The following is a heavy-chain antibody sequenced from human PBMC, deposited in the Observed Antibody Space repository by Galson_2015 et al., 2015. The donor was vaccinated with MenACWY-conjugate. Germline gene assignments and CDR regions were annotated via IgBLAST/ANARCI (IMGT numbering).Heavy chain of an antibody. CDR3: ARDRRFPEY. J-gene: IGHJ4*02. V-gene: IGHV3-48*01. CDR1: EFTFISYS. D-gene: IGHD2-21*01. CDR2: ISSASSTM. Sequence: SLRLSCAASEFTFISYSMNWVRQAPGKGLEWVSYISSASSTMYYADSVKGLFTISRDNAKNSLYLQMNSLRAEDTAVYYCARDRRFPEYWGLGTLVTVSS.